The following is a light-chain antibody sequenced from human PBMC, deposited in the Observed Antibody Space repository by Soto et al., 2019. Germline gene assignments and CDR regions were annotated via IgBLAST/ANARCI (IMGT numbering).Light chain of an antibody. CDR2: GAS. CDR1: QSVSSSY. Sequence: EIVLTQSPGTLSLSPGERATLSCRASQSVSSSYLAWYRQKPGQAPRLLIYGASRRATGIPDRFSGSGSGTYFTLTISTLEAADFAVYYCQHYGSSPGYTFGQGTKLEIK. V-gene: IGKV3-20*01. CDR3: QHYGSSPGYT. J-gene: IGKJ2*01.